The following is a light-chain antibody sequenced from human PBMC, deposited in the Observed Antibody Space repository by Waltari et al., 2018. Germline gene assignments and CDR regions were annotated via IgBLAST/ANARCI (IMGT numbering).Light chain of an antibody. V-gene: IGLV2-14*01. CDR3: TGQARNNVVI. J-gene: IGLJ2*01. Sequence: QSALTQPASVSGSPGQSITISCTGSNSDVGGDDSVSWYQEHPGQAPKVIIYDVTNRPSGVSVRFSGSKSGTTASLTISGLQPEDEANYYCTGQARNNVVIFGGGTKLTVL. CDR1: NSDVGGDDS. CDR2: DVT.